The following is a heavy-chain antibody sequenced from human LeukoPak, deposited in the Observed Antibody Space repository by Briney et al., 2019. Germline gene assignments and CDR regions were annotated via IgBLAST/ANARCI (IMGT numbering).Heavy chain of an antibody. D-gene: IGHD6-13*01. CDR3: ARVYKGYSSSWYGRGLDYFDY. CDR2: IYYSGST. J-gene: IGHJ4*02. CDR1: GGSISSYY. Sequence: SETLSLTCTVSGGSISSYYWSWIRQPPGKGLEWIGYIYYSGSTNYNPSLKSRVTISVDTSKNQFSLKLSSVTAADTAVYYCARVYKGYSSSWYGRGLDYFDYWGQGTLVTVSS. V-gene: IGHV4-59*01.